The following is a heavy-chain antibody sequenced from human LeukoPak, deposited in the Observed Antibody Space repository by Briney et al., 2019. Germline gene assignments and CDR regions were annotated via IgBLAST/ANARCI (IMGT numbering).Heavy chain of an antibody. J-gene: IGHJ6*02. Sequence: GGPLRLSCAASGFIFSNHHMTWLPQAPGKGLEGLSYISSSSSTISYAHSVKGRFTISRDNAKNSLYLQMNSLSADDTAVYYCARATVGSNYYGVDVWGQGTTVTVSS. CDR1: GFIFSNHH. D-gene: IGHD4-23*01. V-gene: IGHV3-11*01. CDR3: ARATVGSNYYGVDV. CDR2: ISSSSSTI.